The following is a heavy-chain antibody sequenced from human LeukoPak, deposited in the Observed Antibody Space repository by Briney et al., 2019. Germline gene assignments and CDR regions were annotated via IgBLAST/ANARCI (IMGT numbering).Heavy chain of an antibody. CDR2: IWYDGSNK. Sequence: GGSLRLSCAASGFTFSSYEMNWVRQAPGKGLEWVAVIWYDGSNKYYADSVKGRFTISRDNSKNTLYLQMNSLRAEDTAVYYCARPNWNDVSYFDYWGQGTLVTVSS. J-gene: IGHJ4*02. CDR3: ARPNWNDVSYFDY. D-gene: IGHD1-1*01. V-gene: IGHV3-33*08. CDR1: GFTFSSYE.